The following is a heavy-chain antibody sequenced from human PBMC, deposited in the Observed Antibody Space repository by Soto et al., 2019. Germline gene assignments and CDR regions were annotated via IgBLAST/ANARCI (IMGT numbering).Heavy chain of an antibody. CDR1: GFTFSSYA. D-gene: IGHD6-25*01. V-gene: IGHV3-23*01. J-gene: IGHJ4*02. CDR3: AKFFVETGGSSGSPCSFHF. CDR2: ISGTGGTT. Sequence: PGGSLRLSCAASGFTFSSYAMSWVRQAPGKGLEWVSAISGTGGTTYYADSVKGRFTISRDNSRNTLHLQMNSLRAEDTAIYYCAKFFVETGGSSGSPCSFHFWGQGTLVTVSS.